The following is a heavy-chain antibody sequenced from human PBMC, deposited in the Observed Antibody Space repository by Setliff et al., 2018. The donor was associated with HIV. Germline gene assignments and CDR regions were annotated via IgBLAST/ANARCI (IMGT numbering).Heavy chain of an antibody. D-gene: IGHD3-22*01. Sequence: LRLSCAASGFTFSDYWMHWVRQAPGKGLVWVSRITADGSSTRYADSVNGRFTISRDNAKNTMYLEMNSLRAEDTAVYYCARDTEMITTTDAFDIWGPGTMVTVSS. J-gene: IGHJ3*02. CDR3: ARDTEMITTTDAFDI. CDR2: ITADGSST. CDR1: GFTFSDYW. V-gene: IGHV3-74*01.